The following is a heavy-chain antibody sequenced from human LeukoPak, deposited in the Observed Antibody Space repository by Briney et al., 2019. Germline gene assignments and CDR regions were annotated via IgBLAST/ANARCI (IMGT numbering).Heavy chain of an antibody. CDR3: AGSQCSSSYVDY. Sequence: GGSLRLSCAASGFTFSDSSMNWVRQAPGKGLEWLSYISSRSSAIYYADSVKGRFTVSRDNARNSLYLQMNSLRAEDTAVYYCAGSQCSSSYVDYWGQGTLVTVSS. D-gene: IGHD6-13*01. V-gene: IGHV3-48*04. J-gene: IGHJ4*02. CDR2: ISSRSSAI. CDR1: GFTFSDSS.